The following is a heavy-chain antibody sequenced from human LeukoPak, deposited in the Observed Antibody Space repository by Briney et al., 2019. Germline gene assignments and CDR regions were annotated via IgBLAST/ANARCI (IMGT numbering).Heavy chain of an antibody. D-gene: IGHD1-26*01. CDR3: ARVGSDYYGMDV. Sequence: GGSLRLSCAASGFTFSGYGMHWVRQAPGKGLEWVSSISSSSSYIYYADSVKGRFTISRDNAKNSLYLQMNSLRAEDTAVYYCARVGSDYYGMDVWGQGTTVTVSS. CDR2: ISSSSSYI. J-gene: IGHJ6*02. CDR1: GFTFSGYG. V-gene: IGHV3-21*01.